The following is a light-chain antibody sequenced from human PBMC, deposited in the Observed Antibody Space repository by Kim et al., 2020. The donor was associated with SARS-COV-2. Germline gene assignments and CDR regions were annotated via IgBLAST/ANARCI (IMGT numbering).Light chain of an antibody. J-gene: IGKJ4*01. Sequence: GDGATIACRASQSLNNGLAWYQQKPGKAPKLLIYGASSLASGVPSRFSGSGSGTEFTLTITSLQPDVFASYYCQQYEAFPLTFGGGTKVDIK. CDR2: GAS. V-gene: IGKV1-5*01. CDR3: QQYEAFPLT. CDR1: QSLNNG.